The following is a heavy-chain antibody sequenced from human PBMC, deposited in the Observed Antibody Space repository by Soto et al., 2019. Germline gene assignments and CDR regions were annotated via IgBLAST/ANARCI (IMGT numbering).Heavy chain of an antibody. J-gene: IGHJ4*02. CDR2: VYPRDSDT. Sequence: PGESVKISCNASGYIFIDYWIGWGRQMPGKGLEWMGIVYPRDSDTRYSPSFQGQVTISADRSTGTAFLQWRSLKASDTALYYCARPPLPGYSIHFNSWGQGTLVTVSS. CDR1: GYIFIDYW. D-gene: IGHD2-15*01. V-gene: IGHV5-51*01. CDR3: ARPPLPGYSIHFNS.